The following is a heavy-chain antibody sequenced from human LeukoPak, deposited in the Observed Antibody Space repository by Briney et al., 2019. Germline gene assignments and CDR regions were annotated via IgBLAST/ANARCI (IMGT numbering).Heavy chain of an antibody. J-gene: IGHJ4*02. D-gene: IGHD4-17*01. CDR1: GVSFDDYY. Sequence: PSETLSLTCAVSGVSFDDYYWSWVRQPPGKGLEWIGEINHSGYTNDSPSLKSRVTISMDTSRKQFSLNVRSVTVADTAVYYWTRMTTGHDYWGQGTLVTVSS. CDR3: TRMTTGHDY. V-gene: IGHV4-34*01. CDR2: INHSGYT.